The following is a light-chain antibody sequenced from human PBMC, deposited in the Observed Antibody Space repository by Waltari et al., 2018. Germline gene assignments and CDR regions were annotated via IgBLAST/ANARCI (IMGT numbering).Light chain of an antibody. J-gene: IGLJ2*01. Sequence: QSALTQPASVSGSPGQSITISCSGASSDIGGSKFVSWYQQHPDKAPKLMIYEVSKRPSGVCNGFSGTRSDTTASLTISGLQAEDEGDYYCASYTSVSTLVVFGGGTKLTVL. CDR1: SSDIGGSKF. CDR2: EVS. V-gene: IGLV2-14*01. CDR3: ASYTSVSTLVV.